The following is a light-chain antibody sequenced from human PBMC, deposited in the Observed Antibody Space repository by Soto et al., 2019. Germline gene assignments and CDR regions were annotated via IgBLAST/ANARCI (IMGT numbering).Light chain of an antibody. Sequence: AIQLTQSPSSLSASVGDRVTISCRASRGIRNVLAWYQHSPGKDPKCLIYGASILHSGVPSTFSGSGSGTAFTLTISSLLPEDFATYYCLQDFNYPITFGQGTRLEMK. CDR1: RGIRNV. J-gene: IGKJ5*01. V-gene: IGKV1-6*01. CDR2: GAS. CDR3: LQDFNYPIT.